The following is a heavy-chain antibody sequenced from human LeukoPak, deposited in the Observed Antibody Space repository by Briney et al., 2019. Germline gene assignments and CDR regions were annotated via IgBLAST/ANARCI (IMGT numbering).Heavy chain of an antibody. CDR3: AKDRATVTPTVFDY. CDR1: GFTFSSYS. Sequence: GRSLTLSCAASGFTFSSYSMNWVRQAPGKGPEWVSAISGRGGSPYYAGSVKGRFTISRDFSKNTLYLQMNNLRAEDTAVYYCAKDRATVTPTVFDYWGQGTLVTVSS. CDR2: ISGRGGSP. J-gene: IGHJ4*02. V-gene: IGHV3-23*01. D-gene: IGHD4-17*01.